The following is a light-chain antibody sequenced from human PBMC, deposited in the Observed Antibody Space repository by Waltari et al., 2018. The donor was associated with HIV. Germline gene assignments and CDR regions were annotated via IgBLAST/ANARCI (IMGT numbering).Light chain of an antibody. CDR1: QSVSSSY. CDR3: QQYGSSPPLYT. CDR2: GAS. J-gene: IGKJ2*01. Sequence: EIVLTQSPGTLSLSPGERATLPCRASQSVSSSYLAWYQQKPGQAPRLLIYGASSRATGIPDRFSGSGSGTDFTLTISRLVPEDFAVYYCQQYGSSPPLYTFGQGTKLEIK. V-gene: IGKV3-20*01.